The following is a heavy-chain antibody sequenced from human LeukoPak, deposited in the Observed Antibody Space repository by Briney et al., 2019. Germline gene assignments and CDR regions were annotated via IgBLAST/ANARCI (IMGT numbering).Heavy chain of an antibody. CDR1: GGSIGGSDYY. CDR3: ARDSTVVTLSAFDI. CDR2: IYSSGST. D-gene: IGHD4-23*01. Sequence: SETLSLTCTVSGGSIGGSDYYWSWIRQPPGKGLEWIGYIYSSGSTDYNPSLKSRVTISVDTSKNQFSLKLSSVTAADTAVYYCARDSTVVTLSAFDIWGQGTMVTVSS. J-gene: IGHJ3*02. V-gene: IGHV4-30-4*01.